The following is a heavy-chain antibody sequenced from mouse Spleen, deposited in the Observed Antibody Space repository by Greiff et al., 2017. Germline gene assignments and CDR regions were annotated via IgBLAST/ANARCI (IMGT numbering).Heavy chain of an antibody. CDR3: ARSYGVKAY. V-gene: IGHV14-2*01. D-gene: IGHD1-1*02. Sequence: VQLQQSGAELVKPGASVKFSCTASGFNIKDYYMHWVKQRTEQGLEWIGRIDPEDGETKYAQKFQGKATITADTSSKTAYLQLSSLTSDDTAVYYCARSYGVKAYWGQGTLVTVSA. J-gene: IGHJ3*01. CDR2: IDPEDGET. CDR1: GFNIKDYY.